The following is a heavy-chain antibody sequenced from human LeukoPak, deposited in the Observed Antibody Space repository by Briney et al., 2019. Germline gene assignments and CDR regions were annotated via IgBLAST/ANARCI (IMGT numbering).Heavy chain of an antibody. CDR2: ISSSGSTI. J-gene: IGHJ6*04. CDR1: GFIVTGNY. CDR3: AELGITMIGGV. D-gene: IGHD3-10*02. V-gene: IGHV3-48*03. Sequence: GGSLRLSCAVSGFIVTGNYMTWVRQAPGKGLEWVSYISSSGSTIYYADSVKGRFTISRDNAKNSLYLQMNSLRAEDTAVYYCAELGITMIGGVWGKGTTVTISS.